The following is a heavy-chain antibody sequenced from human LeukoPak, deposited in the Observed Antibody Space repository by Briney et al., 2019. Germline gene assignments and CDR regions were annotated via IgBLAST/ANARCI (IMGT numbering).Heavy chain of an antibody. D-gene: IGHD4-17*01. J-gene: IGHJ4*02. CDR3: ARETTWGSSPFDY. CDR1: GFTFSSYA. Sequence: QSGGSLRLSCAASGFTFSSYAMSWVRQAPGKGLEWVSAISGSGGSTYYADSVKGRFTISRDNSKNTLYLQMNSLRAEDTAVYYCARETTWGSSPFDYWGQGTLVTVSS. CDR2: ISGSGGST. V-gene: IGHV3-23*01.